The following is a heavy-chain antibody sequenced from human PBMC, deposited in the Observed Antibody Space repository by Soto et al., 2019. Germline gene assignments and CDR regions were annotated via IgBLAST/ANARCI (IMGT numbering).Heavy chain of an antibody. J-gene: IGHJ4*02. D-gene: IGHD2-2*01. CDR1: GFTFSSYW. Sequence: GGSLRLSCAASGFTFSSYWMSWVRQAPGKGLEWVANIKQDGSEKYYVDSVKGRFTISRDNAKNSLYLQMNSLRAEDTAVYYCARGGVPAAMRWVFNARGGYFDYWGQGTLVTVSS. CDR3: ARGGVPAAMRWVFNARGGYFDY. CDR2: IKQDGSEK. V-gene: IGHV3-7*01.